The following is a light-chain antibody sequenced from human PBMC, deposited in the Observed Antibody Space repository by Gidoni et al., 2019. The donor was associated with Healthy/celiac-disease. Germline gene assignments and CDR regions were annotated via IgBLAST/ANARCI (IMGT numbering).Light chain of an antibody. CDR1: SSDVGGYNY. CDR3: CSYAGSYTFYV. CDR2: DVS. J-gene: IGLJ1*01. Sequence: QSALTQPRSGSGSPGQSVTISCTGTSSDVGGYNYVSWYQQHPGNAPKLMIYDVSKRPSGVPDRFSGSKSGNTASLTISGLQAEDEADYYCCSYAGSYTFYVFGTGTKVTVL. V-gene: IGLV2-11*01.